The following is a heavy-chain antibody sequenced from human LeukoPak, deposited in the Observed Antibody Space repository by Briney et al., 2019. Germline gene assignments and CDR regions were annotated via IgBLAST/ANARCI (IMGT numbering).Heavy chain of an antibody. CDR3: AREAAAGTV. CDR2: ISSNGGST. D-gene: IGHD6-13*01. CDR1: GFTFSSYA. Sequence: GGSLRLSCAASGFTFSSYAMHWVRQAPGKGLEYVSAISSNGGSTYYANSVKGRFTISRDNSKNTLYLQMGSLRAEDTAVYYCAREAAAGTVWGKGTTVTVSS. V-gene: IGHV3-64*01. J-gene: IGHJ6*04.